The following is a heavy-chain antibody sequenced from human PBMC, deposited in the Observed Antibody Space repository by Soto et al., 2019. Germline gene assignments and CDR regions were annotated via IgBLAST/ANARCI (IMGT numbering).Heavy chain of an antibody. CDR1: GGSISSGGYY. CDR2: IHDSGST. Sequence: QVQLQESGPGLVKPSQTLSLTCTVSGGSISSGGYYWSWIRQHPGKGLEWFVYIHDSGSTYYNPARKSRVTMSVDTSKNQFDLKLSSVTAADTAVYYCAIAGAMRVDRGFDYWGQGTLVTGSS. CDR3: AIAGAMRVDRGFDY. D-gene: IGHD3-22*01. J-gene: IGHJ4*02. V-gene: IGHV4-31*03.